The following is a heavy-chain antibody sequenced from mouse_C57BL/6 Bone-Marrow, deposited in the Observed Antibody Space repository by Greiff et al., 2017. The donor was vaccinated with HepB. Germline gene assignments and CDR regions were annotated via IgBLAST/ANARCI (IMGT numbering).Heavy chain of an antibody. J-gene: IGHJ4*01. CDR3: AKRGPLTGTLYAMDY. CDR2: IWRGGST. V-gene: IGHV2-5*01. CDR1: GFSLTSYG. D-gene: IGHD4-1*01. Sequence: QVQLKQSGPGLVQPSQSLSITCTVSGFSLTSYGVHWVRQSPGKGLEWLGVIWRGGSTDYNAAFMSRLSITKDNSKSQVFFKMNSLQADDTAIYYCAKRGPLTGTLYAMDYWGQGTSVTVSS.